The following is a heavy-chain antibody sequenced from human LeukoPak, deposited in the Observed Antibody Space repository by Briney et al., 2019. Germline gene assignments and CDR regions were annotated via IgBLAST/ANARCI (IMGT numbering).Heavy chain of an antibody. Sequence: SETLSLTCTVSGGSLSSYYWSWIRQPPGKGLEWIGYIYYSGSTNYNPSLKSRVTISVDTSKNQFSLKLSSVTAADTAVYYCAREGGYYSLAFDYWGQGTLVTVSS. CDR1: GGSLSSYY. CDR2: IYYSGST. V-gene: IGHV4-59*01. D-gene: IGHD3-22*01. J-gene: IGHJ4*02. CDR3: AREGGYYSLAFDY.